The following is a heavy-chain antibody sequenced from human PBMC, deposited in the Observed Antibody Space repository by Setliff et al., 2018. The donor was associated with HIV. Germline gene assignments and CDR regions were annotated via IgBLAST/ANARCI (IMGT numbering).Heavy chain of an antibody. CDR3: VRDFYSDYSYYIYSDC. CDR1: GFTVRSNY. CDR2: IYRTGNT. V-gene: IGHV3-66*01. D-gene: IGHD4-4*01. Sequence: PGGSLRLSCAASGFTVRSNYMSWVRQAPGKGLEWVSVIYRTGNTYYADSVKGRFTISRDDSKNTLNLQMNSLRAEDTAAYYCVRDFYSDYSYYIYSDCWGQGTLVTVSS. J-gene: IGHJ4*02.